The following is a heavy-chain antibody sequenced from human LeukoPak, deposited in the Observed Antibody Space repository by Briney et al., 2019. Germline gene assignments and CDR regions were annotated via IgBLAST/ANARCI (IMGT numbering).Heavy chain of an antibody. CDR3: ARDIPDPIIVVVPAGWFDP. CDR2: IYYSGST. CDR1: GGSISSGDYY. J-gene: IGHJ5*02. D-gene: IGHD2-2*01. Sequence: SQTLSLTCTVSGGSISSGDYYWSWIRQPPGKGLEWIGYIYYSGSTYYNPSLKSRVTMSVDTSKNQFSLKLSSVTAADTAVYYCARDIPDPIIVVVPAGWFDPWGQGTLVTVSS. V-gene: IGHV4-30-4*08.